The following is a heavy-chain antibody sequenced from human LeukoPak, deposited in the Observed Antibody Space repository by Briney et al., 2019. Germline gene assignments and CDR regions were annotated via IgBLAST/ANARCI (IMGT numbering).Heavy chain of an antibody. Sequence: GGSLRLSCAASGFTFSSYWMNWVRQAPGKGLVWVSRITRDGSSTTYADSVKGRFSISRDNAKNTLYLQMNSLRVEDTAVYYCARGRPHGNDYWGQGTLVTVSS. J-gene: IGHJ4*02. V-gene: IGHV3-74*01. CDR2: ITRDGSST. D-gene: IGHD4-23*01. CDR3: ARGRPHGNDY. CDR1: GFTFSSYW.